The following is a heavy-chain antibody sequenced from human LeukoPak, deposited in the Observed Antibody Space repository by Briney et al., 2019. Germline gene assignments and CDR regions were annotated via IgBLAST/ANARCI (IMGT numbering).Heavy chain of an antibody. V-gene: IGHV3-43D*03. Sequence: SGGSLRLSCAASGFTFDDYAMHWVRQAPGKGLEWVSLISWDGGSTYYADSVKGRFTISRDNSKNSLYLQMNSLRAEDTALYYCAKDNGLGYSYGYVDYWGQGTLVTVSS. CDR2: ISWDGGST. D-gene: IGHD5-18*01. J-gene: IGHJ4*02. CDR3: AKDNGLGYSYGYVDY. CDR1: GFTFDDYA.